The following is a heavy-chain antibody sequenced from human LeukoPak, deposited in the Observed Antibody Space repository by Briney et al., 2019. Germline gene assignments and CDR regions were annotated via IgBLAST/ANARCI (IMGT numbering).Heavy chain of an antibody. CDR2: INPNSGGT. CDR3: ARVYGDLYYFDY. V-gene: IGHV1-2*02. J-gene: IGHJ4*02. CDR1: GYTFTGYY. D-gene: IGHD4-17*01. Sequence: ASVKVSCKASGYTFTGYYMHWVRQAPGQGLEWMGWINPNSGGTNYAQKFRGRVTMTRDTSISTAYMELSRLRSDDTAVYYCARVYGDLYYFDYWGQGTLVTVSS.